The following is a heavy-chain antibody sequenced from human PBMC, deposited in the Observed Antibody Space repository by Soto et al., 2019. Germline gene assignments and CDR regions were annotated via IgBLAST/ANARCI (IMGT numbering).Heavy chain of an antibody. J-gene: IGHJ5*02. CDR2: IWSAGFT. D-gene: IGHD2-15*01. V-gene: IGHV3-53*01. CDR3: ARELPPDL. CDR1: GFTVSSKY. Sequence: LGGSLRLSCAASGFTVSSKYMTWVRQAPGKGLEWVSIIWSAGFTYYADSVKGRFTISRDNSKNTVYLQMNSLRIEDSAVYYCARELPPDLWGQGTLVTVSS.